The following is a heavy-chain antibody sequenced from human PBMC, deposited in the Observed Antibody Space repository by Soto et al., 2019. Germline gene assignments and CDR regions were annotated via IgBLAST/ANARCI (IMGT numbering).Heavy chain of an antibody. CDR3: ARVLPEVITCGGAADAFDI. D-gene: IGHD3-16*01. CDR2: IIPIFGTA. V-gene: IGHV1-69*01. CDR1: GGTFSSYA. J-gene: IGHJ3*02. Sequence: QVQLVQSGAEVKKPGSSVKVSCKASGGTFSSYAISWVRQAPGQGLEWMGGIIPIFGTANYAQQFQGRVTITADESTSAAYMELSSLRSEDTAVYYCARVLPEVITCGGAADAFDIWGQGTMVTVSS.